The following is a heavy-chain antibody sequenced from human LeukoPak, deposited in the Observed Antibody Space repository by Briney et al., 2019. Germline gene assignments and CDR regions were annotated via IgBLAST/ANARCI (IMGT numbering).Heavy chain of an antibody. J-gene: IGHJ5*02. D-gene: IGHD2-2*01. CDR1: GFTFSNYA. CDR3: AKAPPGYCSSTSCSDPWFDP. V-gene: IGHV3-23*01. CDR2: ISGSGGST. Sequence: GGSLRLSCGASGFTFSNYAMSWVRQAPGKGLEWVSAISGSGGSTYYADSVKGRFTISRDNSKNTLYLQMNSLRAEDTAVYYCAKAPPGYCSSTSCSDPWFDPWGQGTLVTVSS.